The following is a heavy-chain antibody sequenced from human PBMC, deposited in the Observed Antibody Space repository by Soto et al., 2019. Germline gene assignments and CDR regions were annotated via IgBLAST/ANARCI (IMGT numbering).Heavy chain of an antibody. J-gene: IGHJ6*03. CDR3: ARSSSLTGYYYYYYYMDV. Sequence: SETLSLTCTVSGGSISSYYWSWIRQPPGKGLEWIGYIYYSGSTNYNPSLKSRVTISVDTSKNQFSLKLSSVTAADTAVYYCARSSSLTGYYYYYYYMDVWGKGATVTVSS. CDR2: IYYSGST. V-gene: IGHV4-59*01. CDR1: GGSISSYY. D-gene: IGHD3-9*01.